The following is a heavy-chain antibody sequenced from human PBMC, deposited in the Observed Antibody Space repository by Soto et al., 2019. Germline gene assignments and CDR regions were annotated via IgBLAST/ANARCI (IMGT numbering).Heavy chain of an antibody. D-gene: IGHD1-26*01. V-gene: IGHV3-53*02. J-gene: IGHJ6*02. CDR2: IYSGGST. CDR1: GFTVSSNY. CDR3: ARDPTEPRHGMDV. Sequence: EVQLVETGAGLIQPGGSLRLSCAASGFTVSSNYMSWVRQAPGKGLEWVSVIYSGGSTYYADSVRGRFTISRDNSKNTLYLQMKSLGAEDTAVYYCARDPTEPRHGMDVRGQGTTVNVS.